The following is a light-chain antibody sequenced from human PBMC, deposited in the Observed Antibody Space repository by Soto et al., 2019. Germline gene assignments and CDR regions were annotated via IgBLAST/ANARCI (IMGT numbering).Light chain of an antibody. J-gene: IGKJ4*01. V-gene: IGKV3-11*01. CDR3: QQRSNWPPT. CDR2: DAS. CDR1: QSVSSY. Sequence: EIVLTQSPATLSLSPGERATLSCRASQSVSSYLAWYQQKPGQAPRLLIYDASNRATGIPARFSGSGYGTDFTLTISSLEPEDFAVYYCQQRSNWPPTFVGGTKVEIK.